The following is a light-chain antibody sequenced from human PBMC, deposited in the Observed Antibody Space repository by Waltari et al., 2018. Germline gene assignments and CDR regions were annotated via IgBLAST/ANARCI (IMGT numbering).Light chain of an antibody. CDR2: WAS. V-gene: IGKV4-1*01. Sequence: DIVVTQSPGSRAVSLGEGASINCKSSQGVLYSSNHKSYLAWYQQKPGQPPKLLIYWASTRESGGPDRVSGSGYGTDFTLTISSLQAEYVAVYYCQQYYSTPWTFGQWTKVESK. J-gene: IGKJ1*01. CDR3: QQYYSTPWT. CDR1: QGVLYSSNHKSY.